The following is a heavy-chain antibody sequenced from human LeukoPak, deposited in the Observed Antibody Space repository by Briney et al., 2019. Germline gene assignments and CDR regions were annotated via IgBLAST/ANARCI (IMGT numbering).Heavy chain of an antibody. CDR1: GYSFTSFG. CDR2: INTNTGNP. CDR3: ARELGSGYYDFWSGYHRNYYYMDV. Sequence: ASVKVSCKASGYSFTSFGMNWVRQAPGQGLEWLGWINTNTGNPTYAQGFTGRFVFSLDTSVSTAYLQISSLKAEDTAVYYCARELGSGYYDFWSGYHRNYYYMDVWGKGTTVTVSS. J-gene: IGHJ6*03. V-gene: IGHV7-4-1*02. D-gene: IGHD3-3*01.